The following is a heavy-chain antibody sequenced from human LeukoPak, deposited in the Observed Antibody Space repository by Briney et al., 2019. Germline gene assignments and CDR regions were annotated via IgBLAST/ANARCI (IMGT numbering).Heavy chain of an antibody. J-gene: IGHJ4*02. CDR2: IDGSGGST. CDR3: AKDRRLPWDYFDS. Sequence: PGGSLRLSCAASGFTLSSYAMSWFRQAPGRGLEWVSAIDGSGGSTYYADSVKGRFTISRDNSKNTLYLQMNSLRAEDTAIYYCAKDRRLPWDYFDSWGQGTLVTVSS. CDR1: GFTLSSYA. V-gene: IGHV3-23*01. D-gene: IGHD5-12*01.